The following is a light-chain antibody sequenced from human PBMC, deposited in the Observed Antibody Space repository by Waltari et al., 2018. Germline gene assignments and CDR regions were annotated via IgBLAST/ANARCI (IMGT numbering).Light chain of an antibody. V-gene: IGKV2-28*01. CDR3: MQILQPART. CDR1: QSLLHSNGYNY. CDR2: LGS. Sequence: DILITQSPLPLPVTPGEPASLSCRSSQSLLHSNGYNYLDWYLQKPGQSPQVLIYLGSNRASGVPDRFSGSGSGTDFTLNISRVEAEDVGVYYCMQILQPARTFGQGTRLEIK. J-gene: IGKJ2*01.